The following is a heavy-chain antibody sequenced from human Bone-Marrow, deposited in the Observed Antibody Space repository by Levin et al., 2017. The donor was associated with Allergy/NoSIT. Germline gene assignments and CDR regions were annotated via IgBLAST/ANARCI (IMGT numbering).Heavy chain of an antibody. V-gene: IGHV3-72*01. CDR3: TRGSRRPPYYEPMDV. Sequence: GGSLRLSCAASGFMFSNHFMDWVRQAPGKGLEWVGRIRNRADSHTTEYAASAEGSVSISRDDSKSSMYRQMNSLKTGDTAVYYCTRGSRRPPYYEPMDVWGAGATVIVSS. J-gene: IGHJ6*03. CDR2: IRNRADSHTT. D-gene: IGHD1-26*01. CDR1: GFMFSNHF.